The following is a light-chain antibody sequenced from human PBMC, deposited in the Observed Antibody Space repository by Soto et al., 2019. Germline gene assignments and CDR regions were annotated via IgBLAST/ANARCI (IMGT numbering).Light chain of an antibody. J-gene: IGKJ4*01. CDR2: GAS. CDR1: QSVSSN. V-gene: IGKV3D-15*01. Sequence: EIVMTQSPATLSLSPGERATLSCRASQSVSSNLAWYQQKPGQAPRLLIYGASSRATSIPNRFSGSGSGTDFTLTISRLEPEDFAVYYCQQYNNWPLLTFGGGSNVDIK. CDR3: QQYNNWPLLT.